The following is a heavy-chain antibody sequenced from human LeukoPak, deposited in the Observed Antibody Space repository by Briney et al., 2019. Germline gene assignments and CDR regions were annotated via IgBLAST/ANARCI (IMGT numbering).Heavy chain of an antibody. D-gene: IGHD2-15*01. V-gene: IGHV4-34*01. CDR3: ARGRRRCSGGSCYSPYYYYYMDV. Sequence: PSETLSLTCAVYGGSFSGYYWSWIRQPPGKGLEWIGEINHSGSTNYNPSPKSRVTISVDTSKNQFSLKLSSVTAADTAVYYCARGRRRCSGGSCYSPYYYYYMDVWGKGTTVTVSS. CDR1: GGSFSGYY. J-gene: IGHJ6*03. CDR2: INHSGST.